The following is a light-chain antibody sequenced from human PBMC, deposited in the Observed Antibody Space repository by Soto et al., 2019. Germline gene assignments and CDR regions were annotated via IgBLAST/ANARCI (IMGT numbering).Light chain of an antibody. V-gene: IGLV2-14*01. CDR3: TSYTSSSTYV. J-gene: IGLJ1*01. CDR1: SSDIGGYNY. Sequence: QSALTQPASVSGSPGQSITISCTGTSSDIGGYNYVSWYQHHPGKAPKLMIFEVSDRPSGVSNRFSGSKSGTTASLTISGLQTEDEAEYYCTSYTSSSTYVFGTGTKLTVL. CDR2: EVS.